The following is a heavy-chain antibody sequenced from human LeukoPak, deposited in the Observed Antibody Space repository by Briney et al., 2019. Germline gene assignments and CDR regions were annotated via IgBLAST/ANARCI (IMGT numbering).Heavy chain of an antibody. CDR1: VYTFTSYY. Sequence: GASVNVSCKASVYTFTSYYMHWVRQAPGQGLEWMGIINPSGGTTSYAQKFQGRVTMTRDTSTSTVYMELSSLRSEDTAVYYCARDPSVSGYSFGYFDYWGQGTLVTVSS. V-gene: IGHV1-46*01. D-gene: IGHD5-18*01. CDR3: ARDPSVSGYSFGYFDY. CDR2: INPSGGTT. J-gene: IGHJ4*02.